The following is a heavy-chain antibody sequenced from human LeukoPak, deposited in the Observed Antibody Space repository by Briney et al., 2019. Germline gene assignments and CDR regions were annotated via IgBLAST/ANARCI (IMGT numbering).Heavy chain of an antibody. CDR2: ISHHGSNK. CDR1: GFTFSIHA. J-gene: IGHJ4*02. V-gene: IGHV3-30-3*01. CDR3: ARDPTPISTAVNYFDH. D-gene: IGHD6-13*01. Sequence: GGSLRLSCAASGFTFSIHAMHWVRQAPGKGLEWVAVISHHGSNKYYADSVKGRFTISRDNSKNTLYLEMNSLRGEETAVYYCARDPTPISTAVNYFDHWVQGTLVTVSP.